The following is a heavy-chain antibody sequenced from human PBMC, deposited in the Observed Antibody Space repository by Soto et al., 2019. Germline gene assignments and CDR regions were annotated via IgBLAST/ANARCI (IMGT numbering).Heavy chain of an antibody. J-gene: IGHJ5*02. CDR2: IYYTGST. Sequence: SETLSLTCTVSGGSVSSGNYYRSWIRQPPGKGLEWIGFIYYTGSTSYNPSLKSRVTISIDTSKNQFSLKLTSVTAADTAVYYCASALYCSGGSCSFDPWGQGTLVTVSS. D-gene: IGHD2-15*01. V-gene: IGHV4-61*01. CDR3: ASALYCSGGSCSFDP. CDR1: GGSVSSGNYY.